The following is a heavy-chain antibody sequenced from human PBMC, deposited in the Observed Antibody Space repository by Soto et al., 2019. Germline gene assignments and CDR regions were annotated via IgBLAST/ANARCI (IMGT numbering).Heavy chain of an antibody. CDR3: ARHENSGYYSPFDY. CDR1: GGSISSSSYY. D-gene: IGHD5-12*01. J-gene: IGHJ4*02. Sequence: QLQLQESGPGLVKPSETLSLSCTVSGGSISSSSYYWGWIRQTPGKGLEWIGSIYYSGSTYYNPSLKSRVTISVDTSKNQFSLKLSSVTAADTAVYYCARHENSGYYSPFDYWGQGTLVTVSS. CDR2: IYYSGST. V-gene: IGHV4-39*01.